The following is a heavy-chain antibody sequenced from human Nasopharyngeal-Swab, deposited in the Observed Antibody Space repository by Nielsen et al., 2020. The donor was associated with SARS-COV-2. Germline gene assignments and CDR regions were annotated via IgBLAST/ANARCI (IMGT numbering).Heavy chain of an antibody. CDR3: ARGTVTADYYYGMDV. J-gene: IGHJ6*02. CDR2: LYSGGST. V-gene: IGHV3-53*01. D-gene: IGHD4-11*01. Sequence: GESLKISCAASGVTVSSNYMSWVRQAPGKGLEWVSVLYSGGSTFYADSVQDRFTISRDNSKNTLYLQMNTQRAEDTAVYYCARGTVTADYYYGMDVWGQGTTVTVSS. CDR1: GVTVSSNY.